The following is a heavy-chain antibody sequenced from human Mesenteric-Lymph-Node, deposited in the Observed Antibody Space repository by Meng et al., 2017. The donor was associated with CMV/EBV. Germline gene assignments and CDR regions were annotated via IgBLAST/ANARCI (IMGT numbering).Heavy chain of an antibody. CDR2: IHPNSGGT. CDR1: GYTFTGYY. D-gene: IGHD3-16*01. J-gene: IGHJ4*02. Sequence: ASVKVSCKASGYTFTGYYMHWVRQAPGQGLEWMGWIHPNSGGTNYAQKFQGRFTMTRDTSISTAYMELSMLRSDDTAVYYCARATVTTFGGGFDYWGQGTPVTVSS. V-gene: IGHV1-2*02. CDR3: ARATVTTFGGGFDY.